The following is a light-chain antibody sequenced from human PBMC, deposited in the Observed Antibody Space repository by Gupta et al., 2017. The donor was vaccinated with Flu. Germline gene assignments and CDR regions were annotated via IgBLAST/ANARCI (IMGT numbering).Light chain of an antibody. J-gene: IGKJ5*01. CDR2: GAS. CDR3: HQYGSSLIT. Sequence: GTLSLSVAAKATLACRASPSVNGGSVASYHQIPGQAPRRLIYGASTRATAIPDTFSGSGSGTAFTLTISRLVPEDFAVYYCHQYGSSLITFGQGTRLEIK. V-gene: IGKV3-20*01. CDR1: PSVNGGS.